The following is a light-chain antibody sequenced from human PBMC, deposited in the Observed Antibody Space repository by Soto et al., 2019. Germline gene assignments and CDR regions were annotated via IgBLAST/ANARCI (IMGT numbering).Light chain of an antibody. Sequence: QSVLTQPASVPGSPGQSITISCTGTSSDVGGYNYVSWYQQYPGKAPKLMIYGVTNRPSGVSNRFSGSKTGNTASLTISGLQAEDEAYYYCFSHRSGDSHVFGTGTKVTVL. CDR3: FSHRSGDSHV. J-gene: IGLJ1*01. CDR1: SSDVGGYNY. CDR2: GVT. V-gene: IGLV2-14*01.